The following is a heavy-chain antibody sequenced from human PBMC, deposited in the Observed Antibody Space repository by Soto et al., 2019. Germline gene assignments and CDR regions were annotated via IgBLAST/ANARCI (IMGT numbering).Heavy chain of an antibody. D-gene: IGHD2-21*02. CDR1: GFTFSSYW. Sequence: EVQLVESGGGLVQPGGSLRLSCAASGFTFSSYWMHWVRQAPGKGLVWVSRINSDGSSTSYADSVKGRFTISRDNAKNSLYLQMNSLRAEDTAVYYCARPRPYCGGDCPDSWGQGTLVTVSS. J-gene: IGHJ4*02. V-gene: IGHV3-74*01. CDR3: ARPRPYCGGDCPDS. CDR2: INSDGSST.